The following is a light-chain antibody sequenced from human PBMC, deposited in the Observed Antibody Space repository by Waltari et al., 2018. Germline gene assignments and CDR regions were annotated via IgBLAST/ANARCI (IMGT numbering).Light chain of an antibody. CDR3: CSYAGSSTIVV. CDR1: SSDVGSYNL. CDR2: EGS. V-gene: IGLV2-23*01. J-gene: IGLJ2*01. Sequence: QSALTQPASVSGSPGQSLTSSCTGTSSDVGSYNLVSWYQQYPGKAPKLMIYEGSKRPSGVSDRFSGSKSGNTASLTISGLQTEDEADYYCCSYAGSSTIVVFGGGTKLTVL.